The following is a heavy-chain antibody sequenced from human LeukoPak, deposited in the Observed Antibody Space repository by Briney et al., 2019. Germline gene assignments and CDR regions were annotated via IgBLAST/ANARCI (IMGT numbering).Heavy chain of an antibody. CDR2: IYSGGST. CDR1: GFTVSSNY. CDR3: ARPIAAAGDAFDI. V-gene: IGHV3-53*01. Sequence: GGSLRLSCAASGFTVSSNYMSWVRQAPGKGLEWVSVIYSGGSTYYADSVKGRFTISRDNSKNTLYLQMNSLRAEDTAVYYCARPIAAAGDAFDIWGQGTMVTVSS. D-gene: IGHD6-13*01. J-gene: IGHJ3*02.